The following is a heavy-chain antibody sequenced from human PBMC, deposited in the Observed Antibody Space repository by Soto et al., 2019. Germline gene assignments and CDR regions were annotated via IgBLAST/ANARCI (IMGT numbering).Heavy chain of an antibody. J-gene: IGHJ3*02. CDR3: AGYYYDKYGDALDI. CDR2: IYHSGST. CDR1: GGSISSGGYS. Sequence: PSETLSLTCAVSGGSISSGGYSWSWIRQPPGKGLEWIGYIYHSGSTYYNPSLKSRVTISVDKSKNQFSLKLSSVTAADMAVYYCAGYYYDKYGDALDIWGQGTMVTVSS. V-gene: IGHV4-30-2*01. D-gene: IGHD3-22*01.